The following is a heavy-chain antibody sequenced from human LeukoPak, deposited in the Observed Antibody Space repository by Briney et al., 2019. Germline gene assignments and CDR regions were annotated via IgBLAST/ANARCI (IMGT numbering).Heavy chain of an antibody. Sequence: ASVKVSCKASGYTFTSYGIIWVRQAPGQGLEWMGWISAYNGNTNYAQKLQGRVTMTTDTSTSTAYMELRSLRSDDTAVYYCARVACSSTSCPPDYWGQGTMVTVSS. J-gene: IGHJ4*02. D-gene: IGHD2-2*01. V-gene: IGHV1-18*01. CDR1: GYTFTSYG. CDR3: ARVACSSTSCPPDY. CDR2: ISAYNGNT.